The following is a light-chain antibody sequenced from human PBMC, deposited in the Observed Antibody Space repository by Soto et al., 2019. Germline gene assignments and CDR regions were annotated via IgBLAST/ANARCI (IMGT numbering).Light chain of an antibody. V-gene: IGKV3-15*01. CDR1: QSVSSN. CDR2: GAS. J-gene: IGKJ3*01. CDR3: QKSSNWPRFT. Sequence: EMVMPQSLATLSVSPGDSATLSCRTSQSVSSNLAWYQQKPGQAPRLLIYGASTRATGIPARFSGSGSGTEFTLTISSLRSEDLAIYYCQKSSNWPRFTVGPGTKVANK.